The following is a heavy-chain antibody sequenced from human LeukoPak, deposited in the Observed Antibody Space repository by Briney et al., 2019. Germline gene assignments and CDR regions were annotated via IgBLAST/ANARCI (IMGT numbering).Heavy chain of an antibody. J-gene: IGHJ4*02. D-gene: IGHD5-18*01. V-gene: IGHV3-23*01. CDR1: GFTFSSYA. CDR2: ISGSGGST. CDR3: AKGIQLSG. Sequence: SGGSLRLSCAPSGFTFSSYAIRWVRQAPGKGLEWVSAISGSGGSTYYADSVKGRFSISRDNSKNTLYLQMNSLRAEDMAVYYCAKGIQLSGWGQGTLVTVS.